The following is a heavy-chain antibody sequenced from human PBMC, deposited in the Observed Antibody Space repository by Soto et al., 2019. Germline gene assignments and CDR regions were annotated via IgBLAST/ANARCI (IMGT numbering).Heavy chain of an antibody. CDR2: INHLGSI. CDR1: GGSLSDYF. CDR3: ARGGISHWAYFYYMDV. V-gene: IGHV4-34*01. J-gene: IGHJ6*03. D-gene: IGHD2-21*01. Sequence: SETLSLTCVVSGGSLSDYFWSWIRQPPGMALEWIGEINHLGSINYNPSLKSRVTMSVDTSKNQFSLTLNSVTAADTATYYCARGGISHWAYFYYMDVWDRGTTVXVSS.